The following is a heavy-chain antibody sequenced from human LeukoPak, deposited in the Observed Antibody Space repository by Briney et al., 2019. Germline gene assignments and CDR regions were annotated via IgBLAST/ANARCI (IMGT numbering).Heavy chain of an antibody. V-gene: IGHV1-24*01. CDR1: GYTLTELS. J-gene: IGHJ4*02. D-gene: IGHD3-22*01. Sequence: ASVKVSCKASGYTLTELSMHWVRQAPGKGLEWMGGFDPEDGETIYAQKFQGRVTMTEDTSTDTAYMELSSLRSEDTAVYYCATPFEPTRYYYDSSGYLHWGQGTLVTVSS. CDR2: FDPEDGET. CDR3: ATPFEPTRYYYDSSGYLH.